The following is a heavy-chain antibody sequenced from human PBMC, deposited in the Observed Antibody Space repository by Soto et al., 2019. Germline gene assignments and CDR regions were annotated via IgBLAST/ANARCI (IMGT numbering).Heavy chain of an antibody. CDR2: INAGNGNR. CDR1: GDTFTMYG. J-gene: IGHJ6*02. Sequence: QVQLVQSGAEVERPGASVKVSCKASGDTFTMYGMHWVHQAPGQSLEWMGWINAGNGNRKYSEKFQGRVTITRDTSAGTTYIELCSLRSEDTAVYYCARAALRYYAMDVWGQGNTVTVSS. V-gene: IGHV1-3*01. CDR3: ARAALRYYAMDV.